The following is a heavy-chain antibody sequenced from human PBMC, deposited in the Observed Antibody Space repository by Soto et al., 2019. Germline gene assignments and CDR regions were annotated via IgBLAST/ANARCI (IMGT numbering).Heavy chain of an antibody. V-gene: IGHV4-61*08. CDR3: ARWFDP. Sequence: SETLSLTCTVSGGSVSSGAYYWNWVRQPPGKGLEWIGYFYYNGITNYNPSLKSRVTISVDSSKNQSSLKLNSVTSADTAVYYCARWFDPWGQGTLVTVSS. CDR1: GGSVSSGAYY. CDR2: FYYNGIT. J-gene: IGHJ5*01.